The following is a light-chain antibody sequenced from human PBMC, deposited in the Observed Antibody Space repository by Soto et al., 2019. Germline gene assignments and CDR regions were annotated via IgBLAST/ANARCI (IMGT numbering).Light chain of an antibody. CDR2: EVS. J-gene: IGLJ1*01. CDR3: SSYAGSNNFV. Sequence: QSVLTQPPSASGSLGQSLTISCTGTSIDIGAYIYVSWYQQHPGKAPKNIISEVSRRPSGVPERFSGSKSGNTASLTVSGLQADDEGHYYCSSYAGSNNFVFGTGTKVIVL. CDR1: SIDIGAYIY. V-gene: IGLV2-8*01.